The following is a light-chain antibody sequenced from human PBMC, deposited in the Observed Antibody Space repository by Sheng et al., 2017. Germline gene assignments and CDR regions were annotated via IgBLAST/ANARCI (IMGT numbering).Light chain of an antibody. J-gene: IGKJ1*01. V-gene: IGKV3-20*01. CDR1: EGVTTSY. CDR2: DAS. CDR3: QQYGSLPRT. Sequence: EIVLTQSPGTLSLSPGERATLSCRASEGVTTSYVAWYQQKPGQAPRLLMYDASSRAPGIPDRFSGGGSGTDFTLIISRLEPEDFAVYYCQQYGSLPRTFGQGTRVEIK.